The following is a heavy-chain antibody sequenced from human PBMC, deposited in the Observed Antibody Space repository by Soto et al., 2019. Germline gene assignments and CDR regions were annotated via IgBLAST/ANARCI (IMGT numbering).Heavy chain of an antibody. CDR3: ARAIYPLDH. CDR2: ISTANT. V-gene: IGHV1-18*01. Sequence: QIQLVQSGVEVKKPGDSVKVSCKASGYTISTYGITWVRQAPGQGLEWMGWISTANTNYAPKFQGRVTMTTDTSTSTAYMELSSLTSDDTAVYYCARAIYPLDHWGQGTLVTVSS. CDR1: GYTISTYG. D-gene: IGHD2-21*01. J-gene: IGHJ4*02.